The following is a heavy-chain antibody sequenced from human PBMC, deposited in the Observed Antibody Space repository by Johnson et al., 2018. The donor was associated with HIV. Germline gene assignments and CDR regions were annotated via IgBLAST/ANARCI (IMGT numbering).Heavy chain of an antibody. CDR1: GFTFSNYG. Sequence: VQLVESGGGVVQPGGSLRLSCAASGFTFSNYGMHWVRQAPGKGLEGVAFIRSDESNKYYADSLKGRFTISRDNSKNTLYLQMNSLRAEDTAVYYCARDRVWFGELYAFDIWGQGTMVTVSS. J-gene: IGHJ3*02. CDR2: IRSDESNK. CDR3: ARDRVWFGELYAFDI. D-gene: IGHD3-10*01. V-gene: IGHV3-30*02.